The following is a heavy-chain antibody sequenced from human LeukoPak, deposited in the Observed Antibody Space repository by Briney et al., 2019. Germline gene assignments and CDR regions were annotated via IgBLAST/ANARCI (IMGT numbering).Heavy chain of an antibody. J-gene: IGHJ4*02. Sequence: ASVKLSCKAPGYTFTSYDINWVRQATGQGLEWMGWMNPNSGNTGYAQKFQGRVTMTRNTSISTAYLELSSLRSEDTAVYYCATYYYGSGSYEVLGYWGQGTLVTVSS. CDR3: ATYYYGSGSYEVLGY. CDR2: MNPNSGNT. V-gene: IGHV1-8*01. D-gene: IGHD3-10*01. CDR1: GYTFTSYD.